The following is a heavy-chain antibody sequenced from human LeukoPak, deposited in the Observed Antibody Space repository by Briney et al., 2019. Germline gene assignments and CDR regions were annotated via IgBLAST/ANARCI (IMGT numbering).Heavy chain of an antibody. CDR3: ARDLSVGLAAADTHGMDV. CDR2: IIPILGIA. V-gene: IGHV1-69*04. J-gene: IGHJ6*02. CDR1: GGTFSSYA. D-gene: IGHD6-13*01. Sequence: ASVKVSCKASGGTFSSYAIIWVRQAPGQGLEWMGRIIPILGIANYAQKFQGRVTITADKSTSTAYMELSSLRSEDTAVYYCARDLSVGLAAADTHGMDVWGQGTTVTVSS.